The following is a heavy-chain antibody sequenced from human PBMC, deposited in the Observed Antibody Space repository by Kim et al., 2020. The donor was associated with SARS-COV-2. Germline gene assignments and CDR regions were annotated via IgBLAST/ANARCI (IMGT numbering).Heavy chain of an antibody. J-gene: IGHJ3*02. Sequence: KVQGRVTITADESTSTAYMELISLRSEDTAVYYCARGESGYYYETDAFDIWGQGTMVTVSS. D-gene: IGHD3-22*01. CDR3: ARGESGYYYETDAFDI. V-gene: IGHV1-69*01.